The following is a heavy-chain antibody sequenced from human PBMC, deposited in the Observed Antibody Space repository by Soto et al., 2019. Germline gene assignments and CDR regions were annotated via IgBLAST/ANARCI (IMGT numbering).Heavy chain of an antibody. CDR1: GGSISSSSYY. J-gene: IGHJ3*02. Sequence: PSETLSLTCTVSGGSISSSSYYWGWIRQPPGKGLEWIGSIYYSGSTYYNPSLKSRVTISVDTSKNQFSLKLSSVTAADTAVYYCASVSIAAAGAFDIWGQGTMVTVSS. V-gene: IGHV4-39*01. CDR3: ASVSIAAAGAFDI. D-gene: IGHD6-13*01. CDR2: IYYSGST.